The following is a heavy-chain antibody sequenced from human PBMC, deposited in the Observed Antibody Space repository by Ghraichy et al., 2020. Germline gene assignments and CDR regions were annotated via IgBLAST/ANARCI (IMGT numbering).Heavy chain of an antibody. CDR2: IYWDDDK. D-gene: IGHD3-10*01. CDR3: VHSGDHGSGILRTIGMDV. J-gene: IGHJ6*02. Sequence: SGPTLVKPTQTLTLTCTFSGFSLSTSGVGVGWIRQPPGKALEWLAFIYWDDDKRHSPSLKTRLTITKDTSKNQVVLIMTNMDPVDTATYYCVHSGDHGSGILRTIGMDVWGQGTTVTVSS. CDR1: GFSLSTSGVG. V-gene: IGHV2-5*02.